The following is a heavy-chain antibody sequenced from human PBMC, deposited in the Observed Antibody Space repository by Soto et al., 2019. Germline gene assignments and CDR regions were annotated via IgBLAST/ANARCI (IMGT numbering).Heavy chain of an antibody. Sequence: EVQLVESGGGLVKPGGSLRLSCAASGFTFSSYSMNWVRQAPGKGLEWVSSISSSSSYIYYADSVKGRFIISRDNAKNSLYLQMNSLRAEDTAVYYCARDYGSGSPLYQYYYYGMDVWGQGTTVTVSS. V-gene: IGHV3-21*01. D-gene: IGHD3-10*01. J-gene: IGHJ6*02. CDR2: ISSSSSYI. CDR3: ARDYGSGSPLYQYYYYGMDV. CDR1: GFTFSSYS.